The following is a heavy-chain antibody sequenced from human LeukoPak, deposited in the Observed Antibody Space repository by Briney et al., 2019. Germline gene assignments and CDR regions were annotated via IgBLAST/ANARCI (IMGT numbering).Heavy chain of an antibody. J-gene: IGHJ4*02. Sequence: PSETLSLTCTVSGGSISSSSYYWGWIRQPPGKGLEWIGSIYYSGSTYYNPSLKSRVTISVDTSKNQFSLKLSSVTAADTAVHYCARDRSGSGPFDYWGQGTLVTVSS. CDR2: IYYSGST. CDR3: ARDRSGSGPFDY. CDR1: GGSISSSSYY. V-gene: IGHV4-39*07. D-gene: IGHD3-10*01.